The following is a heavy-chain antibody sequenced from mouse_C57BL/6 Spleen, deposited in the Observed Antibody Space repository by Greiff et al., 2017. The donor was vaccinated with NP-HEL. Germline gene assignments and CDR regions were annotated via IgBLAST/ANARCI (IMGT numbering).Heavy chain of an antibody. V-gene: IGHV7-3*01. J-gene: IGHJ2*01. CDR2: IRNKANGYTT. D-gene: IGHD2-4*01. Sequence: EVQVVESGGGLVQPGGSLSLSCAASGFTFTDYYMSWVRQPPGKALEWLGFIRNKANGYTTEYSASVKGRFTISRDNSQSILYLQMNALRAEDSATYYCARYMRDYDGGGFDYWGQGTTLTVSS. CDR3: ARYMRDYDGGGFDY. CDR1: GFTFTDYY.